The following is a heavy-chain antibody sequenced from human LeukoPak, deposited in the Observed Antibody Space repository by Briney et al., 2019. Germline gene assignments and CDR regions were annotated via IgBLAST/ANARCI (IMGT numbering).Heavy chain of an antibody. Sequence: PGGSLRLSCAASGFTFSSYGMHWVRQAPGKGLEWVAVISNDESKKYYEDSVKGRFTIFRDNSKNTLYLQMNSLRAEDTAVYYCAKDLSGYSKLMTYYFDYWGQGTLVTVSS. J-gene: IGHJ4*02. CDR1: GFTFSSYG. V-gene: IGHV3-30*18. CDR2: ISNDESKK. CDR3: AKDLSGYSKLMTYYFDY. D-gene: IGHD4-11*01.